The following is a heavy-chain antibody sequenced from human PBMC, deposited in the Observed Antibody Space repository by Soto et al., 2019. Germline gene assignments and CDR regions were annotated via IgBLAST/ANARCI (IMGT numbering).Heavy chain of an antibody. Sequence: QVHLEQSGPEVQKPGASVKVACRASGNTFMNHGISWVRQAPGQGLEWMGWISPYNDNTNYAQKFQGRVSMTTDLSTSTAYMELRSLRSDVTAVYYCATLRTSGYHTHYFFGMDVWGQGTTVAVSS. D-gene: IGHD3-22*01. CDR3: ATLRTSGYHTHYFFGMDV. V-gene: IGHV1-18*04. CDR2: ISPYNDNT. J-gene: IGHJ6*02. CDR1: GNTFMNHG.